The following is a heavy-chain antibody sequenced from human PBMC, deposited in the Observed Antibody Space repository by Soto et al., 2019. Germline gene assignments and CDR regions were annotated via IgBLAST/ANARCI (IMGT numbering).Heavy chain of an antibody. Sequence: ASVKVSCQASGYTFTSYAMHWVRQAPGQRLEWMGWINAGNGNTKYSQKFQGRVTITRDTSASTAYMELSSLRSEDTAVYYCAREASSSWTSLDYWGQGTLVTVSS. CDR2: INAGNGNT. CDR1: GYTFTSYA. CDR3: AREASSSWTSLDY. D-gene: IGHD6-13*01. J-gene: IGHJ4*02. V-gene: IGHV1-3*01.